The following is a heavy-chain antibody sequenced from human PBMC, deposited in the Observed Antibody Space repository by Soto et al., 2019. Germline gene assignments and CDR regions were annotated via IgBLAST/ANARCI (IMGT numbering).Heavy chain of an antibody. CDR3: ASGLGVVPAAYSLYGMDV. V-gene: IGHV1-69*13. CDR2: IIPIFGTA. CDR1: GGTFSSYA. J-gene: IGHJ6*02. Sequence: GYSVQVSCKASGGTFSSYAISWVRQAPGQGLEWMGGIIPIFGTANYAQKFQGRVTITADESTSTAYMELSSLRSEDTAVYYCASGLGVVPAAYSLYGMDVWGQGTTVTVSS. D-gene: IGHD2-2*01.